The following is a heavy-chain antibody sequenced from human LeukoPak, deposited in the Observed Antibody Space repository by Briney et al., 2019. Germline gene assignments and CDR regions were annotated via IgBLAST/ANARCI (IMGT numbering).Heavy chain of an antibody. Sequence: PGGSLRLSCAASGFTFSSYGMHWVRQAPGKGLEWVAVIWYDGSNKYYADSVKGRFTISRDNSKNTLYLQMNSLRAEDTAVYYCARDLEDYYYDSSGYLGYWGQGTLVTVSS. D-gene: IGHD3-22*01. CDR3: ARDLEDYYYDSSGYLGY. CDR2: IWYDGSNK. J-gene: IGHJ4*02. V-gene: IGHV3-33*01. CDR1: GFTFSSYG.